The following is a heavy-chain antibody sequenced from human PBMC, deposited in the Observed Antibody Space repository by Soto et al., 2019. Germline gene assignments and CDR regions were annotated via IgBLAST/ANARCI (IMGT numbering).Heavy chain of an antibody. J-gene: IGHJ5*01. Sequence: GGSLRLSCSASGFTFSMFSMHWVRQAPGKGLEYVSGISSNGDSTYYADSVKGRFTISRDNSKNTLYLQMSSLRAVDTAVYYCVHPRSTVQIPPTWGQGTLVNVS. CDR2: ISSNGDST. V-gene: IGHV3-64D*06. D-gene: IGHD4-17*01. CDR3: VHPRSTVQIPPT. CDR1: GFTFSMFS.